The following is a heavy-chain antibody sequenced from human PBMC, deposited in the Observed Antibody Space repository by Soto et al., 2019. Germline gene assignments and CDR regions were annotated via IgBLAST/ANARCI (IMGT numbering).Heavy chain of an antibody. CDR1: GFTFSSYG. CDR2: ISYDGSNK. CDR3: AKGALTYYYDSSGYPVDY. V-gene: IGHV3-30*18. D-gene: IGHD3-22*01. Sequence: QVQLVESGGGVVQPGRSLRLSCAASGFTFSSYGMHWVRQSPGKGLEWVAVISYDGSNKYYADSVKGRFTISRDNSKNTLYLQRNSLRAEDTDGYYCAKGALTYYYDSSGYPVDYWGQGTRVTVSS. J-gene: IGHJ4*02.